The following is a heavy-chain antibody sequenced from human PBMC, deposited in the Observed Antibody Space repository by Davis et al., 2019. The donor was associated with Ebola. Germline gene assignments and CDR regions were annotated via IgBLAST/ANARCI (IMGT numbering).Heavy chain of an antibody. J-gene: IGHJ6*02. D-gene: IGHD2/OR15-2a*01. CDR1: GYDFSIYR. Sequence: GESLKISCRGSGYDFSIYRITWVRQMPGKGLEWMGRIDPSDSNVIYSPSLQGHVTISVDRYIRTAYLQWSSLKASDTAMYYCAGADYWGAYMDVWGEGTTVTVSS. CDR2: IDPSDSNV. CDR3: AGADYWGAYMDV. V-gene: IGHV5-10-1*01.